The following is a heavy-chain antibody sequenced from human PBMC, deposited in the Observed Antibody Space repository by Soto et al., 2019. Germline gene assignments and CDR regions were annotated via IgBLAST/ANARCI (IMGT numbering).Heavy chain of an antibody. J-gene: IGHJ4*02. CDR1: GFVFSSYG. CDR2: IWYDGSNK. Sequence: QVQLLESGGGVVQPGRSLRLSCAASGFVFSSYGMHWVRQAPGKGLEWVAVIWYDGSNKYYADSVKGRFTISRDNSNNPLYLQMNSLRAEDTAVYYCASHVDSDYWGQGTLVTVSS. CDR3: ASHVDSDY. D-gene: IGHD5-12*01. V-gene: IGHV3-33*01.